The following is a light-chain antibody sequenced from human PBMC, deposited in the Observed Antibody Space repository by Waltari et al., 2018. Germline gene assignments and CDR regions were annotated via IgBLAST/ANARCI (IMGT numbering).Light chain of an antibody. CDR3: QQYGSSPWT. V-gene: IGKV3-20*01. CDR2: GAS. Sequence: EIVLKQSPGNLSLTPGERATLACRPSESVSSSYLAWYQQKPGQAPRLLIDGASSRATGIADRFSGSGSGTDFTLTISRLEPEDFAVYYCQQYGSSPWTFGQGTKVEIK. CDR1: ESVSSSY. J-gene: IGKJ1*01.